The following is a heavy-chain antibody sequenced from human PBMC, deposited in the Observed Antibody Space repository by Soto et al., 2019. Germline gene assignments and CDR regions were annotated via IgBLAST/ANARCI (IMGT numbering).Heavy chain of an antibody. CDR1: GGSINSAGYD. V-gene: IGHV4-31*03. CDR2: VYYSGSA. D-gene: IGHD3-3*01. CDR3: ARVQTIFGIITVFDF. Sequence: QVQLQESGPGLVKPSQTLSLTCTVSGGSINSAGYDWSWLRQLPGQGLEWIGNVYYSGSANYNPSLKSRVTISIDTSKNNFSLSLSSMTAADTAVYYCARVQTIFGIITVFDFWGQGTLVTVSS. J-gene: IGHJ4*02.